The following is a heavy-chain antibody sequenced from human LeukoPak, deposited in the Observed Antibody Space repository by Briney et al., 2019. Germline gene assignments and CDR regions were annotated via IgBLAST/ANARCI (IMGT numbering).Heavy chain of an antibody. D-gene: IGHD2-15*01. J-gene: IGHJ4*02. Sequence: GRSLRLSCAASGFTFSSYGMHWVRPAPGKGLEWVAVISYDGSNKYYADSVKGRFTISRDNSKNTLYLQMNSLRAEDTAVYYCAKHLGYCSGGSCSTFDYWGQGTLVTVSS. CDR1: GFTFSSYG. CDR2: ISYDGSNK. V-gene: IGHV3-30*18. CDR3: AKHLGYCSGGSCSTFDY.